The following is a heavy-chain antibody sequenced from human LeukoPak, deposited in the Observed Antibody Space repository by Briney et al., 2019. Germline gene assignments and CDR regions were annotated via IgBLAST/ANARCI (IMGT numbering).Heavy chain of an antibody. CDR1: GGTFSSYA. CDR3: ARDTQSIVVVPAAGPFDP. J-gene: IGHJ5*02. CDR2: IIPILGIA. D-gene: IGHD2-2*01. V-gene: IGHV1-69*04. Sequence: GASVKVSCKASGGTFSSYAISWVRQAPGQGLEWMGRIIPILGIANYAQKFQGRVTITADKSTSTAYMELSSLRSEDTAVYYCARDTQSIVVVPAAGPFDPWGQGTLVTVSS.